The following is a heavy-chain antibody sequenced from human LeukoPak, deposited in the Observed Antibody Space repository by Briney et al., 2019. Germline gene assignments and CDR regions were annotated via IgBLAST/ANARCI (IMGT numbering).Heavy chain of an antibody. CDR3: ARDGYCSSTSCFYGMDV. D-gene: IGHD2-2*03. J-gene: IGHJ6*02. CDR1: GGPISSFY. V-gene: IGHV4-4*07. Sequence: SETLSLTCTVSGGPISSFYWSWIRQPAGKGLEWIGRIYTSGSTNYNPSLKSRVTMSVDTSKNQFSLKLTSVTAADTAVYYCARDGYCSSTSCFYGMDVWGQGTTVTVSS. CDR2: IYTSGST.